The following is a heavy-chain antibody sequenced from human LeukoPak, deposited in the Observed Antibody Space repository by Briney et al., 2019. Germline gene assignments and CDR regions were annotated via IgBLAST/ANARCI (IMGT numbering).Heavy chain of an antibody. CDR2: ISYDGSNK. J-gene: IGHJ6*02. D-gene: IGHD3-22*01. Sequence: PGGSLRLSCAASGFTFSSYGMHWVRQAPGKGLEWVAVISYDGSNKYYADSVKGRFTISRDNSKNTLYLQMNSLRAEDTAVYYCAKDYYDSSGYYVYYYYYGMDVWGQGTTVTVSS. V-gene: IGHV3-30*18. CDR1: GFTFSSYG. CDR3: AKDYYDSSGYYVYYYYYGMDV.